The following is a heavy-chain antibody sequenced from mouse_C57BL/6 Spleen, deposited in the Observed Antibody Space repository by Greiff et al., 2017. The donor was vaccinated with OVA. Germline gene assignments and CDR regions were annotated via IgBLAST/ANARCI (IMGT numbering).Heavy chain of an antibody. CDR2: IYPGNSDT. D-gene: IGHD4-1*01. Sequence: VQLQQSGTVLARPGASVKMSCKTSGYTFTSYWMHWVKQRPGQGLEWIGAIYPGNSDTSYNQKFKGKAKLTAVTSASTAYMERSSLTNEDSAVYYCIRANWDGCAYWGQGTLVTVSA. J-gene: IGHJ3*01. CDR3: IRANWDGCAY. CDR1: GYTFTSYW. V-gene: IGHV1-5*01.